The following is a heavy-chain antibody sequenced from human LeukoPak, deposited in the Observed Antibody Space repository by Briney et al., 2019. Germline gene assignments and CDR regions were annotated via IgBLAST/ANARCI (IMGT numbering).Heavy chain of an antibody. CDR1: GLTFDDYA. D-gene: IGHD6-6*01. CDR3: AKALSSSFTGSSWEY. V-gene: IGHV3-9*03. CDR2: INWNGGKI. Sequence: QSGGSLRLSCAASGLTFDDYAMHWIRQAPGKGLEWVSGINWNGGKIGYADSVKGRFTISRDSAKSSLYLQMNTLRAEDMAFYYCAKALSSSFTGSSWEYWGQGTLVTVSS. J-gene: IGHJ4*02.